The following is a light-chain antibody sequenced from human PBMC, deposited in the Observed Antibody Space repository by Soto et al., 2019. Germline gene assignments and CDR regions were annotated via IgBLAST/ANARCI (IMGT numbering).Light chain of an antibody. V-gene: IGKV3-15*01. Sequence: EVVMTQSPATLSVSPGEGVTLSCRASQGIGDTLAWYQHKPGQTPRLLIYGASARATGIPARFSGSGYGTEGTITIISLQSEDGALYYCQQYNNWPITFGQGTKVEIK. CDR3: QQYNNWPIT. CDR2: GAS. J-gene: IGKJ1*01. CDR1: QGIGDT.